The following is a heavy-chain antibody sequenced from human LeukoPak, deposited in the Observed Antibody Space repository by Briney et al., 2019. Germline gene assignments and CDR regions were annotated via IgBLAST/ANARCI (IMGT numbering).Heavy chain of an antibody. CDR1: GGSISSTSYY. Sequence: SETLSLTCTVSGGSISSTSYYWDWIRQPPGKGLEWIGNIYYSGNTYYNPSLKSRVTISVDTSKNQFSLKLSSVTAADTAVYYCARGRYSSSWFDYWGQGTLVTVSS. D-gene: IGHD6-13*01. CDR2: IYYSGNT. J-gene: IGHJ4*02. V-gene: IGHV4-39*07. CDR3: ARGRYSSSWFDY.